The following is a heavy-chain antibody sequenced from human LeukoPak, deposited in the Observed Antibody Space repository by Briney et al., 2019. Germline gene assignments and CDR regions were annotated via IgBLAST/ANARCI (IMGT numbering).Heavy chain of an antibody. CDR3: AREVFAYMDV. CDR2: IYYSGST. Sequence: SETLSLTCTVSGGSISSGDYYWSWIRQPPGKGLEWIGYIYYSGSTYYNPSLKSRVTISVDTSKNQFPLKLSSVTAADTAVYYCAREVFAYMDVWGKGTTVTVSS. J-gene: IGHJ6*03. CDR1: GGSISSGDYY. V-gene: IGHV4-30-4*02.